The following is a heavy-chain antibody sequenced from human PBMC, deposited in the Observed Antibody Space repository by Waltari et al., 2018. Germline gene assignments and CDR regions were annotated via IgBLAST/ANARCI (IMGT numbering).Heavy chain of an antibody. Sequence: EVQLVESGGGLVQPGGSLRLSCEASGFTFSRYWMGWVRETPGKGLEWVANINYDGRQKYYVDSVKGRFAISRDNARNSVYLQMNSLRVEDTAVYYCAKSRGFEYWGQGALITVSS. D-gene: IGHD3-10*01. V-gene: IGHV3-7*01. CDR1: GFTFSRYW. CDR3: AKSRGFEY. J-gene: IGHJ4*02. CDR2: INYDGRQK.